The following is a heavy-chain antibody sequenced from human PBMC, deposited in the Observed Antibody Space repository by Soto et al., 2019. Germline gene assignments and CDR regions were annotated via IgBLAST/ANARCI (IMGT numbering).Heavy chain of an antibody. J-gene: IGHJ6*02. Sequence: QVQLVQSGAEVKKPGASVKVSCKASGYTFTDYYMHWVRQAPGQRLEWMGWINPNSGTTNYAQKFQGWVTMTRDTSITTVYMELSRLRSDDTAVYYCARVPRGVYYGMDVWGQGTTVIVSS. CDR3: ARVPRGVYYGMDV. D-gene: IGHD3-10*01. CDR1: GYTFTDYY. V-gene: IGHV1-2*04. CDR2: INPNSGTT.